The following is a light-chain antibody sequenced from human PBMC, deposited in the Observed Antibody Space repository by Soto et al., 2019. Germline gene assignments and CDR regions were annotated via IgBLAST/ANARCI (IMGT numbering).Light chain of an antibody. CDR3: QQRSKWPRT. CDR2: DAS. V-gene: IGKV3-11*01. Sequence: EIVLTQSPATLSLSPGERATLSCRASQSVSGYLAWYQQKPGQAPRLLIYDASNRATGIPARFSGSGSGTDFTLTISSLEPEDFVVYYCQQRSKWPRTFGQGTKVEIK. CDR1: QSVSGY. J-gene: IGKJ1*01.